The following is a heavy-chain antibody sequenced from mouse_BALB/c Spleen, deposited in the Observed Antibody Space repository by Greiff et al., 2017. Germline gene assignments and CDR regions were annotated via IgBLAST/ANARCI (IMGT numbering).Heavy chain of an antibody. J-gene: IGHJ4*01. V-gene: IGHV1-14*01. CDR3: ARGNYYGNLYYAMDY. CDR2: INPYNDGT. Sequence: VQLQQSGPELVKPGASVKMSCKASGYTFTSYVMHWVKQKPGQGLEWIGYINPYNDGTKYNEKFKGKATLTSDKSSSTAYMELSSLTSEDSAVYYCARGNYYGNLYYAMDYWGQGTSVTVSS. CDR1: GYTFTSYV. D-gene: IGHD2-1*01.